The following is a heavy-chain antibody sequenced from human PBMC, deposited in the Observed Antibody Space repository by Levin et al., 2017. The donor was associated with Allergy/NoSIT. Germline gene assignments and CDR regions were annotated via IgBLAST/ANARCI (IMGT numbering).Heavy chain of an antibody. D-gene: IGHD2-15*01. V-gene: IGHV3-48*01. CDR1: GFTFSSYS. CDR3: ARLAYCTGGSCYSGFY. CDR2: ISSRSSTI. Sequence: PGGSLRLSCAVSGFTFSSYSLNWVRQAPGKGLEWVSYISSRSSTIHYAESVKGRFTISRDNAKNSLYLQMNSLRAEDTAVYYCARLAYCTGGSCYSGFYWGQGTLVTVSS. J-gene: IGHJ4*02.